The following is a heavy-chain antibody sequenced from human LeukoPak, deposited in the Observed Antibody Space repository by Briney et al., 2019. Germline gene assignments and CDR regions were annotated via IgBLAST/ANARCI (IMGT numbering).Heavy chain of an antibody. CDR3: AIDPAGFWSGYYANWFDP. CDR1: GGSISSGDYY. V-gene: IGHV4-30-4*01. CDR2: IYYSGST. D-gene: IGHD3-3*01. J-gene: IGHJ5*02. Sequence: SETLSLTCTVSGGSISSGDYYWSWIRQPPGKGLEWIGYIYYSGSTYYNPSLKSRVTISVDTSKNQFSLKLSSVTAVDTAVYYCAIDPAGFWSGYYANWFDPWGQGTLVTVSS.